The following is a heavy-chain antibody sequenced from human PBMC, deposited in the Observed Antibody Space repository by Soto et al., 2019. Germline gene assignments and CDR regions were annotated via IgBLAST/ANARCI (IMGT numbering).Heavy chain of an antibody. CDR2: ISYDGSNK. D-gene: IGHD1-26*01. V-gene: IGHV3-30-3*01. Sequence: GGSLRLSCAASGFTFSSYAMHWVRQAPGKGLEWVAVISYDGSNKYYADSVKGRFTISRDNSKNTLYLQMNSLRAEDTAVYYCARGRLGELPPPYYYYGMDVWGQGTTVTVSS. J-gene: IGHJ6*02. CDR1: GFTFSSYA. CDR3: ARGRLGELPPPYYYYGMDV.